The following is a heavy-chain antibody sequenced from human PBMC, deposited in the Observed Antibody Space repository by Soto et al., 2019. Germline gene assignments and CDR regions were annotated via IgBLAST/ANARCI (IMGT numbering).Heavy chain of an antibody. Sequence: TLSLTCSVSGGSISSSSYCWGWIRQPPGKGLEWIGSIYYSGSTYYNPSLKSRVTISVDTSKNQFSLKLSSVTAADTAVYYCATSPFGGVINTFDSWGQGTLVTVS. CDR1: GGSISSSSYC. D-gene: IGHD3-16*02. CDR2: IYYSGST. J-gene: IGHJ4*02. CDR3: ATSPFGGVINTFDS. V-gene: IGHV4-39*01.